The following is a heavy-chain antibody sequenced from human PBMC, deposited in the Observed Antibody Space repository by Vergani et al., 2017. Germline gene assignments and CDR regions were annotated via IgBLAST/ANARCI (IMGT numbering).Heavy chain of an antibody. CDR2: IYWNDDQ. V-gene: IGHV2-5*04. Sequence: QITLKESGPTLVKPTQTLTLTCTFSGFSLNTRGVSVAWIRQPPGKALYWLALIYWNDDQHYSPSLNNRVTITKDTSKNQVVLTMTNMDYVDTGTYYCVYRKTEFRTNGCFDPFYYYYYRDFWGKGTTVTVSS. CDR3: VYRKTEFRTNGCFDPFYYYYYRDF. D-gene: IGHD2-8*01. CDR1: GFSLNTRGVS. J-gene: IGHJ6*03.